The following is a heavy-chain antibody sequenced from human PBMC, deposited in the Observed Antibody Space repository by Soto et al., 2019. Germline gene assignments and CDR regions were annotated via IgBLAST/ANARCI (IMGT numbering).Heavy chain of an antibody. D-gene: IGHD3-10*01. V-gene: IGHV1-69*02. CDR1: GDTFTFYS. CDR2: INPILSMS. Sequence: VQLVQCGAEVKRPGCSVKVSCKASGDTFTFYSINWVRQAPGLGLEWMGRINPILSMSSYAQRFQGRVTMTADKSTSTAYMELSSLRSEDTAIYYCASSYGSGYRAFDYWGQGALVIVSS. J-gene: IGHJ4*02. CDR3: ASSYGSGYRAFDY.